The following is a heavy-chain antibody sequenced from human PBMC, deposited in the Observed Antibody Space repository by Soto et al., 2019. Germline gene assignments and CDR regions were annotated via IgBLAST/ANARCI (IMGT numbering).Heavy chain of an antibody. D-gene: IGHD6-13*01. J-gene: IGHJ4*02. CDR2: IKQSGNT. V-gene: IGHV4-34*01. CDR1: GGSLTGDY. Sequence: PSETLSLTCAVYGGSLTGDYWSWIRQTPGKGPKWIGQIKQSGNTNSSPSHKSRVTISVDTSKNQLFLNLTSVTAADTAMYYCARHHVRGRTIAGAAEFWGQGTLVTVSS. CDR3: ARHHVRGRTIAGAAEF.